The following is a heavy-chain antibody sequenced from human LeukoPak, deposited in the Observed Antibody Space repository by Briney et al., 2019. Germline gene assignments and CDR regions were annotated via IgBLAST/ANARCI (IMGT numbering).Heavy chain of an antibody. CDR1: GFTFDDYG. V-gene: IGHV3-20*04. D-gene: IGHD2-21*02. J-gene: IGHJ6*03. Sequence: GGSLRLSCAASGFTFDDYGMSWVRQAPGKGLEWVSGINWNGGSTGYADSVKGRFTISRDNAKNSLYLQMNSLRAEDTAVYYCARHGENIVVVTAIHYYYYMDVWGKGTTVTVSS. CDR3: ARHGENIVVVTAIHYYYYMDV. CDR2: INWNGGST.